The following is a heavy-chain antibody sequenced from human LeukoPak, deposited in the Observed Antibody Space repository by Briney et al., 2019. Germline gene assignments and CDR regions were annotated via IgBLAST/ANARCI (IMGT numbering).Heavy chain of an antibody. D-gene: IGHD2-2*01. Sequence: GGSLRLSCTASGFPLSNYAMSWVRQTPGKGLEWLSAFSGSGGSTYYEDSVKGRLTISRDNSKNTLYLQMNSLRAEDTAVYYCAKVFCTSISCPFDYWGQGTLVTVSS. J-gene: IGHJ4*02. CDR2: FSGSGGST. CDR1: GFPLSNYA. CDR3: AKVFCTSISCPFDY. V-gene: IGHV3-23*01.